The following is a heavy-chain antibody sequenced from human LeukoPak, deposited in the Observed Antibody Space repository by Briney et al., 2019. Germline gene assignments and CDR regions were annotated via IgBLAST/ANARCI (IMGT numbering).Heavy chain of an antibody. Sequence: GGSLRLSCAASNFTFSSYWMNWVRQAPGKGLEWVANIKRDGSEKYYVDSVKGRFTISRDNAKNSLYLQMNSLRAEDTAVYYCARSVYSSGWYRTYYFDYWGQGTLVTVSS. CDR3: ARSVYSSGWYRTYYFDY. CDR2: IKRDGSEK. D-gene: IGHD6-19*01. CDR1: NFTFSSYW. J-gene: IGHJ4*02. V-gene: IGHV3-7*01.